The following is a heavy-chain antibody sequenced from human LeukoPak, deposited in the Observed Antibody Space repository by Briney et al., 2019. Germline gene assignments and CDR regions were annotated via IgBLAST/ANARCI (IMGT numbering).Heavy chain of an antibody. Sequence: SETLSLTCTVSGGSISSYSWSWIRQPPGKGLEWIGYIYYSGSTNHNPSLTSRVSISVDTSKNQLSLKLSSVTAADTAIYYCARLNDVLTAFDIWGQGTLVTVSS. D-gene: IGHD3-9*01. CDR3: ARLNDVLTAFDI. CDR1: GGSISSYS. CDR2: IYYSGST. J-gene: IGHJ3*02. V-gene: IGHV4-59*01.